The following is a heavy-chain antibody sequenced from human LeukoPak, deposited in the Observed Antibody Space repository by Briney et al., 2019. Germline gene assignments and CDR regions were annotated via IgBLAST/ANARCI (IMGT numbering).Heavy chain of an antibody. CDR2: IKVDGSEK. CDR3: ARKRPTYFDS. V-gene: IGHV3-7*01. CDR1: GFTFSNYW. Sequence: GGSLRLSCATSGFTFSNYWISWVRQAGGKGLEWVATIKVDGSEKYYVECVKDRFTISIDKASISMYLQMDSLRPDRTSVFDCARKRPTYFDSWVQGTLVTVSS. J-gene: IGHJ4*02.